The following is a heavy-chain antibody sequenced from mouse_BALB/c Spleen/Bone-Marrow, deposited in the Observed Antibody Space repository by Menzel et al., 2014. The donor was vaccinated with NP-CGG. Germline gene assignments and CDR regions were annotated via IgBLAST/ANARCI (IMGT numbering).Heavy chain of an antibody. J-gene: IGHJ4*01. Sequence: VKLQESGAELVKPGASVKLSCKASGYTFTSYYMYWVKQRPGQGLEWIGEINPSNGGTNFNEKFKSKATLTVDKSSSTAYMQLGSLTSEDSAVYYCTRRLLYYAMDYWGQGTSVTVSS. CDR3: TRRLLYYAMDY. D-gene: IGHD2-13*01. CDR2: INPSNGGT. V-gene: IGHV1S81*02. CDR1: GYTFTSYY.